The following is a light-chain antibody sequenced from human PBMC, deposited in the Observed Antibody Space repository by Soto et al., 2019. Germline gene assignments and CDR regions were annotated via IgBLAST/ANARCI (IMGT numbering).Light chain of an antibody. CDR2: GAS. V-gene: IGKV3-20*01. J-gene: IGKJ1*01. CDR3: QQYSSTFWT. CDR1: QSISSSY. Sequence: EIVLTQSPGTPSLSPGERATLSFRASQSISSSYLAWYQQKPGQAPRLLVYGASSRATGIPDRFSGSGSGTDFTLTISRLEPEDFALYYCQQYSSTFWTFGQGTKVDIK.